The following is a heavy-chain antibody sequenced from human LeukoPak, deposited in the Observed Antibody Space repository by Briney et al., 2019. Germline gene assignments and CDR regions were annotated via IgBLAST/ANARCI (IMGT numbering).Heavy chain of an antibody. Sequence: GRSLRLSCATSGFTFGVVAMDWIRQAPGKGLEWVGFIRHREYGGTAEYAASVNGRFAISRDDSKSIVYLQMNDLRTEDTGLYYSDRERAGDVDYWGLGTLVTVSS. CDR2: IRHREYGGTA. CDR1: GFTFGVVA. V-gene: IGHV3-49*03. CDR3: DRERAGDVDY. J-gene: IGHJ4*02.